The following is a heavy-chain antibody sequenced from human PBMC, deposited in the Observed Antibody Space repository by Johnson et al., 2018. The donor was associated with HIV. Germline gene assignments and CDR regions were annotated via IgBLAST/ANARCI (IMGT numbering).Heavy chain of an antibody. CDR3: TTDPIAAAGPDAFDI. CDR2: INSDGSST. D-gene: IGHD6-13*01. V-gene: IGHV3-11*05. J-gene: IGHJ3*02. CDR1: GFSFSDYY. Sequence: QVQLVESGGGLVKPGGSLRLSCAASGFSFSDYYMSWIRQAPGKGLEWVSRINSDGSSTSYADSVKGRFTISRDNAKNTLYLQMNSLKTEDTAVYYCTTDPIAAAGPDAFDIWGQGTVVTVSS.